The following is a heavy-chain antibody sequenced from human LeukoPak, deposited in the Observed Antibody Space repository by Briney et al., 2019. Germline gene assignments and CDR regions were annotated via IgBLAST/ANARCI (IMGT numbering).Heavy chain of an antibody. D-gene: IGHD3-10*01. V-gene: IGHV3-15*01. CDR1: GFTFSNAW. CDR3: TTDRRMVRGAPSNYYYGMDV. CDR2: IKSKIDGGTT. Sequence: PGGSLRLSCAASGFTFSNAWITWVRQAPGKGLKWVGRIKSKIDGGTTDYAAPVKGRFTISRDDSKNTLYLQMNSLKTEDTAVYYCTTDRRMVRGAPSNYYYGMDVWGQGTTVTVSS. J-gene: IGHJ6*02.